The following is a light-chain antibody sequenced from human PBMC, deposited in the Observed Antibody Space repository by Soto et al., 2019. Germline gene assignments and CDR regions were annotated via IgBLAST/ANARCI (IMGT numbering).Light chain of an antibody. V-gene: IGKV1-5*03. J-gene: IGKJ4*01. Sequence: DIQMTQSPSTLSASVGDRVTITCRASQTITTWLAWYQQKPGKAPKLLIYKASSLESGVPSRFSGSGSGTEFTLTISSLQPDDFATHYCQQYNNYSPLTFGGGTKVEIK. CDR1: QTITTW. CDR2: KAS. CDR3: QQYNNYSPLT.